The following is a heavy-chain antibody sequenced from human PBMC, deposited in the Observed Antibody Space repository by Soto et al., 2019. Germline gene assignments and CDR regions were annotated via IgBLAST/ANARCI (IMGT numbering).Heavy chain of an antibody. V-gene: IGHV3-23*01. CDR1: GFTFSSYA. J-gene: IGHJ6*02. D-gene: IGHD1-7*01. Sequence: PGGSLRLACAASGFTFSSYAMSWVRQAPGKGLEWVSAISGSGGSTYYADSVKGRFTISRDNSKNTLYLQMNSLRAEDTAVYYCAKGGAAGTNTIYYWNYGYYYGMDVWGQGTTVTVSS. CDR3: AKGGAAGTNTIYYWNYGYYYGMDV. CDR2: ISGSGGST.